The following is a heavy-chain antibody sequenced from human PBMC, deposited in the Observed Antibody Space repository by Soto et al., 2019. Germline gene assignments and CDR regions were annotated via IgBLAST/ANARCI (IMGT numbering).Heavy chain of an antibody. CDR2: IYYSGST. V-gene: IGHV4-39*01. CDR1: GGSISSSSYY. D-gene: IGHD5-18*01. CDR3: ARQDRKDTAMAFFDY. J-gene: IGHJ4*02. Sequence: SETLSLTCTVSGGSISSSSYYWGWIRQPPGKGLEWIGSIYYSGSTYYNPSLKSRVTISVDTSKNQFSLKLSSVTAADTAVYYCARQDRKDTAMAFFDYWGQGTLVTVSS.